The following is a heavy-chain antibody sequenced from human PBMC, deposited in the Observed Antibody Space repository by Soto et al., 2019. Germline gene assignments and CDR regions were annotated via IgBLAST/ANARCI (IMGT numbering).Heavy chain of an antibody. Sequence: SLRLSCAASGFTFSIYGMHWVRQAPGKGLEWVAVISFDGSSIHYADSVEGRFTISRDNSKNTLYLQMNSLRLEDTAVYYCAKKTPGGSLSPPDSWGQGTLVTVSS. CDR2: ISFDGSSI. J-gene: IGHJ4*02. D-gene: IGHD5-12*01. CDR1: GFTFSIYG. CDR3: AKKTPGGSLSPPDS. V-gene: IGHV3-30*18.